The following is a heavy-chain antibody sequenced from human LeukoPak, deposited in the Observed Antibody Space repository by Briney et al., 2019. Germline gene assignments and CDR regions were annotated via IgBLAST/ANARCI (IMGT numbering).Heavy chain of an antibody. Sequence: KTSQTLSLTCTVSGGSISSGSYYWSWIRQPAGKGLEWIGRIYTSGSTNYNPSLKSRVTISVDTSKNQFSLKLSSVTAADTAVYYCAEGRVRLQEAATLPGTSDPSNWFDPWGQGTLVTVSS. CDR3: AEGRVRLQEAATLPGTSDPSNWFDP. D-gene: IGHD6-25*01. CDR1: GGSISSGSYY. J-gene: IGHJ5*02. V-gene: IGHV4-61*02. CDR2: IYTSGST.